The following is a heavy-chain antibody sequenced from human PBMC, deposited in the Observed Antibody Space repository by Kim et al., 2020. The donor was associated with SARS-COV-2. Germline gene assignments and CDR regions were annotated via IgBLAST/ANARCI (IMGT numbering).Heavy chain of an antibody. V-gene: IGHV4-4*07. CDR2: IYTSGST. D-gene: IGHD3-22*01. J-gene: IGHJ2*01. CDR1: GGSISSYY. Sequence: SETLSLTCTVSGGSISSYYWSWIRQPAGKGLEWIGRIYTSGSTNYNPSLKSRVTMSVDTSKNQFSLKLSSVTAADTAVYYCAREEPLGYYYDSSGSPWYFDLWGRGTLVTVSS. CDR3: AREEPLGYYYDSSGSPWYFDL.